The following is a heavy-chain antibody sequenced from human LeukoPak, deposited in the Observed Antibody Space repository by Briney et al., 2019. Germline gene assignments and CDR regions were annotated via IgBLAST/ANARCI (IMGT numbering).Heavy chain of an antibody. CDR1: GFTFSSYA. V-gene: IGHV3-23*01. CDR3: AKDSVVRGVIITQFDY. D-gene: IGHD3-10*01. CDR2: ISGSGGST. Sequence: PGGSLRLSCAASGFTFSSYAMSWVRQAPGKGLEWVSAISGSGGSTYYADSVKGRFTISRDNSKNTLYLQMNSLRAEDTAVYYCAKDSVVRGVIITQFDYWGQGTLVTVSS. J-gene: IGHJ4*02.